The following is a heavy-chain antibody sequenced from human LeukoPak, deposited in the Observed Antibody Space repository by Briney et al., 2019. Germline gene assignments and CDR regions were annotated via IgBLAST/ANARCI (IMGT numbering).Heavy chain of an antibody. CDR2: IYSGGTT. J-gene: IGHJ4*02. CDR3: ARDPNY. Sequence: GGSLRLSCAASGLSVSSMYLSWVRQAPGKGLEWVSVIYSGGTTYYADSVKGRFTISRDNSKNTLYLQMSSLRAEDTAVYYCARDPNYWGQGTLVTVSS. V-gene: IGHV3-53*01. CDR1: GLSVSSMY.